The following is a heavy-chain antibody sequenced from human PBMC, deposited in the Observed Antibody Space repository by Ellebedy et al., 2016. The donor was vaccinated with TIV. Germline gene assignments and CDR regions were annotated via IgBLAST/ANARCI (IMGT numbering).Heavy chain of an antibody. J-gene: IGHJ4*02. V-gene: IGHV3-23*01. Sequence: GESLKISCAASGITFSGLTFSSFWMQWVRQPPGQGLEWVSIISANGGTTYYADSVKGRFTISRDNSKNTLFLQMSSLRAEDTAVYFCARRSTDFAFDSWGQGTLVTVSS. CDR2: ISANGGTT. D-gene: IGHD3/OR15-3a*01. CDR3: ARRSTDFAFDS. CDR1: GITFSGLTFSSFW.